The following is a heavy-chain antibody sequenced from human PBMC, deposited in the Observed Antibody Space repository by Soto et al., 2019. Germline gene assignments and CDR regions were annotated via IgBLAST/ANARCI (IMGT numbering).Heavy chain of an antibody. Sequence: EVQLVESAGVLVRPGGSLRLSCAASGFTFSSYWMSWVRQAPGKGLEWVANINQDGSEKYYVDSVKGRFTISRDNAQNSLYLQMNNLRVEDTAVYYCARSAQIGDYSGYQPPHYWGQGTQVTVSS. CDR3: ARSAQIGDYSGYQPPHY. CDR1: GFTFSSYW. J-gene: IGHJ4*02. CDR2: INQDGSEK. V-gene: IGHV3-7*03. D-gene: IGHD2-15*01.